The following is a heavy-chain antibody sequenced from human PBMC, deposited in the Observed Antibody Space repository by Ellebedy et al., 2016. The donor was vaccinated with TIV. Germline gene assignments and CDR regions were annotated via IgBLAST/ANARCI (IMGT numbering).Heavy chain of an antibody. CDR2: KYHSESP. J-gene: IGHJ3*02. CDR3: ARVVWQQPVSYAFDI. Sequence: MPSETLSLTCTVSGASMTSYYWSWIRQPPGKGLEWIGYKYHSESPNYNPSLKSRVTVSVDTSKNQFSLRLSSVTAADTAVYYCARVVWQQPVSYAFDIWGQGTMVTVSS. D-gene: IGHD6-13*01. CDR1: GASMTSYY. V-gene: IGHV4-59*01.